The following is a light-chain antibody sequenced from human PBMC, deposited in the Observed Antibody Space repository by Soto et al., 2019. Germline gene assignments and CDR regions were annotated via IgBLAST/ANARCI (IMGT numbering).Light chain of an antibody. Sequence: EIVMTQSPGTLSVSPGERATLSCGASQSIDNSLDWYQQKPGQAPRLLLYGASTGATGVPARFSGSRSGTEFTLSISSLQSEDLAVNYCQPYKIWPPITFGQWTRREI. J-gene: IGKJ5*01. V-gene: IGKV3-15*01. CDR1: QSIDNS. CDR2: GAS. CDR3: QPYKIWPPIT.